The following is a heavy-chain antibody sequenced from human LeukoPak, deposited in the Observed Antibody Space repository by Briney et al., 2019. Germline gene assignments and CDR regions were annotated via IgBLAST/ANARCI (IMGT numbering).Heavy chain of an antibody. CDR1: GYTFTGYY. D-gene: IGHD2-15*01. J-gene: IGHJ5*02. CDR2: ISAYNGNT. Sequence: ASVKVSCKASGYTFTGYYMHWVRQAPGQGLEWMGWISAYNGNTNYAQKLQGRVTMTTDTSTSTAYMELRSLRFDDTAVYYCARGGGFRHWFDPWGQGTLVTVSS. CDR3: ARGGGFRHWFDP. V-gene: IGHV1-18*04.